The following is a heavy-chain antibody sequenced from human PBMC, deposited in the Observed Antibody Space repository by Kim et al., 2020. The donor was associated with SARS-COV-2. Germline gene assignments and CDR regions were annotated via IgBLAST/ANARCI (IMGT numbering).Heavy chain of an antibody. CDR1: GFTFSSYG. CDR3: AKATRGIVVVPAQHLDY. Sequence: GGSLRLSCAASGFTFSSYGMHWVRQAPGKGLEWVAVISYDGSNKYYADSVKGRFTISRDNSKNTLYLQMNSLRAEDTAVYYCAKATRGIVVVPAQHLDYWGQGTLVTVSS. D-gene: IGHD2-2*01. V-gene: IGHV3-30*18. J-gene: IGHJ4*02. CDR2: ISYDGSNK.